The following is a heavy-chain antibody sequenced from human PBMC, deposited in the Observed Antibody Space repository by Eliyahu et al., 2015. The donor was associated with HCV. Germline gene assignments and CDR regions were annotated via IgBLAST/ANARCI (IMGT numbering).Heavy chain of an antibody. D-gene: IGHD6-19*01. J-gene: IGHJ4*02. V-gene: IGHV3-23*01. CDR3: AKCKIRVRTIQGGGTAVAGGFDY. CDR2: ISGSGGST. CDR1: GFTFSSYA. Sequence: EVQLLESGGGLVQPGGSLRLSCAASGFTFSSYAMSWVRQAPGKGLEWVSAISGSGGSTYYADSVKGRFTISRDNSKNTLYLQMNSLRAEDTAVYYCAKCKIRVRTIQGGGTAVAGGFDYWGQGTLVTVSS.